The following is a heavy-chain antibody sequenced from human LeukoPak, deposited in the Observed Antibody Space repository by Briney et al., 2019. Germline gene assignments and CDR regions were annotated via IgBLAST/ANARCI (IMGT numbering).Heavy chain of an antibody. CDR3: ARLGGWYSSSLGAFDI. J-gene: IGHJ3*02. V-gene: IGHV5-51*01. D-gene: IGHD6-6*01. CDR2: IYPGDSDT. Sequence: EESLKISCKASGYSFTSYWIAWVRQMPGKGLEWMGIIYPGDSDTRYSPSFQGQVTISADKSISTAYLQWSSLKASDTAMYYCARLGGWYSSSLGAFDIWGQGTMVTVSS. CDR1: GYSFTSYW.